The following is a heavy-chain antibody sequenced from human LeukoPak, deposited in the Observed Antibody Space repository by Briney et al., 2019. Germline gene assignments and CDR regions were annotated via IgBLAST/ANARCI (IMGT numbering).Heavy chain of an antibody. V-gene: IGHV1-24*01. CDR1: GYTLTELS. J-gene: IGHJ5*02. CDR3: ATLGYYDSSGYYYDWSDP. D-gene: IGHD3-22*01. CDR2: FDPEDGET. Sequence: ASVKVSCKVSGYTLTELSMHWVRQAPGKGLEWMGGFDPEDGETIYAQKFQGRVTMTEDTSTDTAYMELSSLRSEDTAVYYCATLGYYDSSGYYYDWSDPWGQGTLVTVSS.